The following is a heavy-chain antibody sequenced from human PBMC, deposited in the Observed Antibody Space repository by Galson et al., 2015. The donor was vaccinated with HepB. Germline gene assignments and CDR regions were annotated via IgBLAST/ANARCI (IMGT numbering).Heavy chain of an antibody. Sequence: SLRLSCAASGFTFSSHGTHWVRQAPGEGLEWVAVIWYDGTNKNYADSVKGRFIISRDNSKNTLYLQMNSLRADDTAVYYCVKDGGYCSSTSCHIYFYGLDVWGQGTTVTVSS. J-gene: IGHJ6*02. D-gene: IGHD2-2*01. V-gene: IGHV3-33*06. CDR1: GFTFSSHG. CDR3: VKDGGYCSSTSCHIYFYGLDV. CDR2: IWYDGTNK.